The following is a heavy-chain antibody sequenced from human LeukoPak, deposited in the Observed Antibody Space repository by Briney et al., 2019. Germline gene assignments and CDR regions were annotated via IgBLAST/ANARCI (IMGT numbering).Heavy chain of an antibody. V-gene: IGHV3-11*06. D-gene: IGHD3-22*01. CDR3: ARDYYDSSGWIAFDI. CDR1: GFTFSDYY. J-gene: IGHJ3*02. Sequence: GGSLRLSCAASGFTFSDYYMSWIRQAPGKGLEWVSSISSSSSYIYYADSVKGRFTISRDNAKNSLYLQMNSPRAEDTAVYYCARDYYDSSGWIAFDIWGQGTMVTASS. CDR2: ISSSSSYI.